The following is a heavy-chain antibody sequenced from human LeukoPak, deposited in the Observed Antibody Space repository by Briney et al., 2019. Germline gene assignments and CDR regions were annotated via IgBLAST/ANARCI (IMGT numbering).Heavy chain of an antibody. CDR1: GFTFNNYW. V-gene: IGHV3-74*01. CDR2: INPGGSST. J-gene: IGHJ4*02. CDR3: AKDSPIYYIDY. D-gene: IGHD3-10*01. Sequence: PGGSLRLSCAASGFTFNNYWMHWVRQVPGKGLVWVSRINPGGSSTAYADSVKGRFTISRDNAKNTLYLQMNSLRAEDTAVYYCAKDSPIYYIDYWGQGTLVTVSS.